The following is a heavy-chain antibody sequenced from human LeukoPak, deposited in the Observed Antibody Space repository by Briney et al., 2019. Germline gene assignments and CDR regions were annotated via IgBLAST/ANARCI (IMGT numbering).Heavy chain of an antibody. J-gene: IGHJ2*01. CDR2: ISSSSSYI. D-gene: IGHD2-15*01. Sequence: PGGSLRLSCAASGFTFSSYSMNWVRQAPGKGLEWVSSISSSSSYIYYADSVKGRFTISRDNAKNSLYLQMNSLRAEDTAVYYCARGGDIVVATLGAYLWGRGTLVTVSS. V-gene: IGHV3-21*01. CDR3: ARGGDIVVATLGAYL. CDR1: GFTFSSYS.